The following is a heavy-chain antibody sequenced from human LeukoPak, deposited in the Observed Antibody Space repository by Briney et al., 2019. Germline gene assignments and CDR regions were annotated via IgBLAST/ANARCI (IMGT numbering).Heavy chain of an antibody. D-gene: IGHD3-22*01. CDR2: IRSKAFRGAT. CDR1: GFNFGDYA. Sequence: SLRLSCTTSGFNFGDYAMSWVRQAPGKGLEWVGFIRSKAFRGATGDGASVKGRVTMSRDDSKSIAYLHMNNLKTEDTAVYFCTSVYDSSSYYHSGIDYWGQGTLVTVSS. CDR3: TSVYDSSSYYHSGIDY. J-gene: IGHJ4*02. V-gene: IGHV3-49*04.